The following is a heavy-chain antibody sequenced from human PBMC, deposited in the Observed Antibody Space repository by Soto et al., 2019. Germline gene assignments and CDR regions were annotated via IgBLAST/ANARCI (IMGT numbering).Heavy chain of an antibody. CDR2: ISGSGGST. J-gene: IGHJ4*02. D-gene: IGHD3-9*01. V-gene: IGHV3-23*01. CDR1: GFTFSSYA. CDR3: AKDGLRYFDWLQNRYNDY. Sequence: PGGSLRLSCAASGFTFSSYAMSWGRQAPGKGLEWVSAISGSGGSTYYADSVKGRSTISRDNSKNTLYLQMNSLRAEDTAVYYCAKDGLRYFDWLQNRYNDYWGQGTLVTVSS.